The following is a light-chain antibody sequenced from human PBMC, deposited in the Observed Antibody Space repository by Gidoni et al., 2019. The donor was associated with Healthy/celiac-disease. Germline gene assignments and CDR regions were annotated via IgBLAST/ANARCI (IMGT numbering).Light chain of an antibody. V-gene: IGKV2-30*01. J-gene: IGKJ1*01. CDR3: MQGTDWPRT. Sequence: DVVMPQSPLSLPVTLGQPASSSCRSSQSTVTSRGNTYLNSLHQRPGQPRRRIIYKVSKRDSGVQDRFSGRGSGTDITLKSSRVEDDDVGVYYYMQGTDWPRTFGQGTKVDIK. CDR2: KVS. CDR1: QSTVTSRGNTY.